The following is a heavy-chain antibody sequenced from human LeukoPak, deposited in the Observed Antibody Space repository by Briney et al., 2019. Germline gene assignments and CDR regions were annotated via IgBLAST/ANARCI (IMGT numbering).Heavy chain of an antibody. D-gene: IGHD6-13*01. CDR1: GFTFDDYG. CDR2: INWNGGST. Sequence: GGSLRLSCAASGFTFDDYGMSWVRQAPGKGLEWVSGINWNGGSTGYADSVKGRFTISRDNAKNSLYLQMDSLRAEDTALYHCARGSGSSSWYAAFDYWGQGTLVTVSS. V-gene: IGHV3-20*01. CDR3: ARGSGSSSWYAAFDY. J-gene: IGHJ4*02.